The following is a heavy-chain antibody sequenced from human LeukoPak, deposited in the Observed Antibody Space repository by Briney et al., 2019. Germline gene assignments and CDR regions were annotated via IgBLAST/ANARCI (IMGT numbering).Heavy chain of an antibody. CDR3: ASLGTSDQSHY. D-gene: IGHD1-7*01. J-gene: IGHJ4*02. Sequence: GGSLRLSCAASGFTFSSYGMHWVRQAPGKGLEWVAVISYDGSNKYYADSVKGRFTISRDNSKNTLFLQMNSLRVEDTALYYCASLGTSDQSHYWGQGTLVTVSS. CDR1: GFTFSSYG. CDR2: ISYDGSNK. V-gene: IGHV3-30*03.